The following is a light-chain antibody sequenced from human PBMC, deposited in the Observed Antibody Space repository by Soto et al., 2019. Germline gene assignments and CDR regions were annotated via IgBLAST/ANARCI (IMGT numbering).Light chain of an antibody. CDR1: SSDVGGYNY. J-gene: IGLJ2*01. Sequence: QSVLTQPASVSGSPGQSITISCTGTSSDVGGYNYVSWCQQHPGKAPKLMIYDVSNRPSGVSNRFSGSKSGNTASLTISGLQAEDEADYYCSSYTSSNTLVVFGGGTKLTVL. CDR2: DVS. V-gene: IGLV2-14*01. CDR3: SSYTSSNTLVV.